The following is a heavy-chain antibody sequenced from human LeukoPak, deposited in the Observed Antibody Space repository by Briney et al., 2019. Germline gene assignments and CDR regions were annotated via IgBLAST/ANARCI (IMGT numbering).Heavy chain of an antibody. CDR2: ADPEDGEA. CDR1: GYTLTDYY. CDR3: VTPTREKTVAAVYLA. J-gene: IGHJ5*02. D-gene: IGHD2-15*01. Sequence: ASVKVSCKASGYTLTDYYMHWVRQAPGKGLEWMGRADPEDGEAIYAAKFQGRVTITADTSIDTVYMELSSLRSEDTAVYYCVTPTREKTVAAVYLASGQGTQVTVSS. V-gene: IGHV1-69-2*01.